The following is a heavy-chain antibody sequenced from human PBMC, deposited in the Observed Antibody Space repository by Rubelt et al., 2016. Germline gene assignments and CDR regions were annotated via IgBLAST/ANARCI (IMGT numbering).Heavy chain of an antibody. V-gene: IGHV3-30-3*01. Sequence: SYAMHWVRQAPGKGLEGVAVISYDGSNKHYADSVKGRFPISRDNSENSLFLQMNGLRDEETAWYSCAREYSGSGKAYDYWGQGTLVTV. J-gene: IGHJ4*02. CDR2: ISYDGSNK. CDR3: AREYSGSGKAYDY. CDR1: SYA. D-gene: IGHD3-10*01.